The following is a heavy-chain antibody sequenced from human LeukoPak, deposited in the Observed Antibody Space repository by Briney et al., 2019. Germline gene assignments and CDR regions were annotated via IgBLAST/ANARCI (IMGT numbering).Heavy chain of an antibody. D-gene: IGHD1-26*01. V-gene: IGHV3-48*01. CDR1: GFTFSSYS. Sequence: GGSLRLSCAASGFTFSSYSMNWVRQAPGKGLEWVSYISSSSSTIYYADSVKGRFTISRDNAKNSLYLQMNSLRAEDTAVYYCARTRGSYREAFDIWGQGTMVTVSS. CDR2: ISSSSSTI. CDR3: ARTRGSYREAFDI. J-gene: IGHJ3*02.